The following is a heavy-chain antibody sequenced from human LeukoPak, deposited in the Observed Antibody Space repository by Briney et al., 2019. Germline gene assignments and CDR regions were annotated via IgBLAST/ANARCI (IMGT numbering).Heavy chain of an antibody. V-gene: IGHV4-39*07. CDR2: INYSGTT. J-gene: IGHJ3*02. CDR1: GASITSGTYF. Sequence: SETLSLTCSISGASITSGTYFWTWVRQPPGKGLEWIGSINYSGTTYYTASLKSRVTISVDTSKNQFSLKLSSVTAADTAVYYCALLITIIGVSAFDIWGQGTMVTVSS. D-gene: IGHD3-22*01. CDR3: ALLITIIGVSAFDI.